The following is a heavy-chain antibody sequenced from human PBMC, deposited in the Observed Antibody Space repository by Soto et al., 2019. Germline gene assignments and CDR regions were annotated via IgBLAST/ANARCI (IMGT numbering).Heavy chain of an antibody. Sequence: PGGSLRLSCAASGFTFSSYSMNWVRQAPGKGLEWVSSISSSSSYIYYADSVKGRFTISRDNAKNSLYLQMNSLRAEDTAVYYCASDTPSYGGKTLYYYYGMDLWGQGTTVTVSS. J-gene: IGHJ6*02. V-gene: IGHV3-21*01. D-gene: IGHD2-15*01. CDR2: ISSSSSYI. CDR3: ASDTPSYGGKTLYYYYGMDL. CDR1: GFTFSSYS.